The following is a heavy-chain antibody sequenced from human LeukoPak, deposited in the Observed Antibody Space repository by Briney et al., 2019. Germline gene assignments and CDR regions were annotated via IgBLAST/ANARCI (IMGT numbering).Heavy chain of an antibody. Sequence: SETLSLTCTVSGGSISSSSYYWGWIRQPPGKGLEWIGSIYYSGSTYYNPSLKSRVTISVDTSKNQFSLKLSSVTAADTAVCYCARKPRRAVAGPHDAFDIWGQGTMVTVSS. CDR1: GGSISSSSYY. CDR3: ARKPRRAVAGPHDAFDI. D-gene: IGHD6-19*01. CDR2: IYYSGST. J-gene: IGHJ3*02. V-gene: IGHV4-39*01.